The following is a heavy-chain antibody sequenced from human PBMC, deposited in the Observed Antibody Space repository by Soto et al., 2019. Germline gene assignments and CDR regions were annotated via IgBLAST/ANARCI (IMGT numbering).Heavy chain of an antibody. CDR1: GGPISSFY. CDR3: ARISASPPYYFYYYMDA. CDR2: IYYSGTT. V-gene: IGHV4-59*08. D-gene: IGHD6-25*01. J-gene: IGHJ6*03. Sequence: SETLSLTCTVSGGPISSFYWSWIRQTPGKGLEWIAYIYYSGTTNYNSTLKSRVTTSVDTSKNQFSLKLRSVTAADTAVYYCARISASPPYYFYYYMDAWGTGTTVTVS.